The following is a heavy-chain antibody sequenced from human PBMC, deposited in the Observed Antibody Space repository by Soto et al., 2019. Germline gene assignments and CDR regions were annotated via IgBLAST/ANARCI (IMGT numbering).Heavy chain of an antibody. J-gene: IGHJ4*02. CDR2: INHSGST. V-gene: IGHV4-34*01. D-gene: IGHD5-12*01. CDR3: ARGRVSVPMVATEGFDY. CDR1: GGSFSGYY. Sequence: TLSLTCAVYGGSFSGYYWSWIRQPPGKGLEWIGEINHSGSTNYNPSLKSRVTISVDTSKNQFSLKLSSVTAADTAVYYCARGRVSVPMVATEGFDYWGQGTLVTVSS.